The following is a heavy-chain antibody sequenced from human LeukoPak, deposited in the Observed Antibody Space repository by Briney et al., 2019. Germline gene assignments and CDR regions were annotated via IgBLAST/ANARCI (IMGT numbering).Heavy chain of an antibody. Sequence: PGGSLRLSCAASGFTFSSYAMHWVRQAPGKGLEWVAVISYDGSNKYYADSVKGRFTISRDNSKSTLYLQMNSLRAEDTAVYYCARDGDSSGYYGDYWGQGTLVTVSS. CDR3: ARDGDSSGYYGDY. D-gene: IGHD3-22*01. J-gene: IGHJ4*02. CDR2: ISYDGSNK. V-gene: IGHV3-30*04. CDR1: GFTFSSYA.